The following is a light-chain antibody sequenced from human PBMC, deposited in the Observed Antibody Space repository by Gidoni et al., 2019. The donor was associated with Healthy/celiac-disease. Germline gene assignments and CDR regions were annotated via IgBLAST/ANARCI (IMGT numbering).Light chain of an antibody. V-gene: IGLV2-14*01. J-gene: IGLJ2*01. Sequence: QSALTPPASVSGSRRQSITISCTGTSSDVGGHNYVSWYQQHPGKAPTLMIYVVSNRPPGVSTRFSGSKSGNTASLTISGLQAEDEADYYGSSYTSSSPVVFGGGTKLTVL. CDR2: VVS. CDR1: SSDVGGHNY. CDR3: SSYTSSSPVV.